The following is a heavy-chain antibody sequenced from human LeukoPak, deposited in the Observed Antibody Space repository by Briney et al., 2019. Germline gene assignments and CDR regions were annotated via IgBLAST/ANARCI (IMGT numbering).Heavy chain of an antibody. J-gene: IGHJ6*03. CDR2: MNPSGST. CDR1: GGSFSGYH. Sequence: SETLSLTCAVYGGSFSGYHWTWIRQTPGKGLEWIGEMNPSGSTNYNPSLKSRVTISVDTSKNQFSLKLRSVTAADTAVYYCARGRQDVTMIVVVMTAVSYYLDVWGKGTTVTVS. CDR3: ARGRQDVTMIVVVMTAVSYYLDV. D-gene: IGHD3-22*01. V-gene: IGHV4-34*01.